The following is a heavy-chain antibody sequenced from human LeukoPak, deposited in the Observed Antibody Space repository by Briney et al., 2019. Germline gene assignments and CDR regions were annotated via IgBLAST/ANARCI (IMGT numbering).Heavy chain of an antibody. D-gene: IGHD1-7*01. CDR2: IYSGGST. CDR3: AKVNWNCGEHS. CDR1: GFTVSSNY. V-gene: IGHV3-66*01. J-gene: IGHJ4*02. Sequence: GGSLRLSSAASGFTVSSNYMSWVRQAPGKGLEWVSVIYSGGSTYYADSVKGRFTISRDSSKNTLYLQMNSLGAEDTALYYCAKVNWNCGEHSWGQGTLVTVSS.